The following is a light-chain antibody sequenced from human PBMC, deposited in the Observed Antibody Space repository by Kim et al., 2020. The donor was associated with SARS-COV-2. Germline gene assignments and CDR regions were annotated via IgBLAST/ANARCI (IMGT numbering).Light chain of an antibody. CDR3: QAWDGRVV. V-gene: IGLV3-1*01. Sequence: SVTPGQTASISCSGDQLGDKYGCWYQQKPGQSPVLVIYQDIKRPSGIPERFSGSNSGNTATLTISGTQAMDEADYYCQAWDGRVVFGGGTQLTVL. J-gene: IGLJ2*01. CDR1: QLGDKY. CDR2: QDI.